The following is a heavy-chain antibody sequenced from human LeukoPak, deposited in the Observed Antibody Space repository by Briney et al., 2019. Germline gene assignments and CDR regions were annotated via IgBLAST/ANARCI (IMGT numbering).Heavy chain of an antibody. CDR3: ARNYDFWSGSLDY. J-gene: IGHJ4*02. CDR1: GGSFSGYY. CDR2: INHSGST. Sequence: PSETLSLTSAVYGGSFSGYYWSWVRQPPGKGLEWIGEINHSGSTNYNPSLKSRVTISVDTSKNQFSLKLSSVTAADTAVYYCARNYDFWSGSLDYWGQGTLVTVSS. V-gene: IGHV4-34*01. D-gene: IGHD3-3*01.